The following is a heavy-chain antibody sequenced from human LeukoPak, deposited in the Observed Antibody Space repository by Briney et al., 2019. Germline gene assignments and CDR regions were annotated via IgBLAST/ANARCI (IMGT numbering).Heavy chain of an antibody. J-gene: IGHJ4*02. CDR2: IYYSGSA. Sequence: PSETLSLTCTVSGGSISSTNYDCGWIRQPPGKGLEWIGTIYYSGSAYYNPSLKSRVTISIDTSKNQVSLKLSSVTAADTAVYYCSSQAVYRGEPSLATVPS. CDR1: GGSISSTNYD. CDR3: SSQAVY. V-gene: IGHV4-39*01.